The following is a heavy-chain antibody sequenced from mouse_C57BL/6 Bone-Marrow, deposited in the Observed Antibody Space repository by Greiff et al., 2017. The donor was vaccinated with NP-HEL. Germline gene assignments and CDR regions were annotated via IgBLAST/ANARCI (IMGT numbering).Heavy chain of an antibody. CDR3: ARWATVVAIDY. D-gene: IGHD1-1*01. J-gene: IGHJ2*01. CDR1: GYTFTSYW. CDR2: IYPGSGST. V-gene: IGHV1-55*01. Sequence: QVHVKQPGAELVKPGASVKMSCRASGYTFTSYWITWVKQRPGQGLEWIGDIYPGSGSTNYNEKFKSKATLTVDTSSSTAYMQLSSLTSEDSAVYYCARWATVVAIDYWGQGTTLTVSS.